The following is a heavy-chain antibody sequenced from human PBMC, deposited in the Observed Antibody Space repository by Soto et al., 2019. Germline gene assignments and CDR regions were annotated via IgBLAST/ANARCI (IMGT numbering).Heavy chain of an antibody. D-gene: IGHD4-4*01. CDR3: ARVLGTVTTAYFDY. CDR2: INHSGST. J-gene: IGHJ4*02. V-gene: IGHV4-34*01. CDR1: GGSFSGYY. Sequence: LSLTCAVYGGSFSGYYWSWIRQPPGKGLEWIGEINHSGSTNYNPSLKSRVTISVDTSKNQFSLKLSSVTAADTAVYYCARVLGTVTTAYFDYWGQGTLVTVSS.